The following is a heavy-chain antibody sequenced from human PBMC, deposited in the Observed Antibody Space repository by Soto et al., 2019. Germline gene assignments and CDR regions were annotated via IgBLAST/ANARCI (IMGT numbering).Heavy chain of an antibody. CDR3: ATLAPYYDFRPTATNWFDP. CDR1: GYSFTSYW. J-gene: IGHJ5*02. Sequence: PGESLKISCKGSGYSFTSYWIGWVRQMPGKGLEWMGIIYPGDSDTRYSPSFQGQVTISADKSISTAYLQWSSLKASDTAMYYCATLAPYYDFRPTATNWFDPWGQGTLVTVSS. D-gene: IGHD3-3*01. V-gene: IGHV5-51*01. CDR2: IYPGDSDT.